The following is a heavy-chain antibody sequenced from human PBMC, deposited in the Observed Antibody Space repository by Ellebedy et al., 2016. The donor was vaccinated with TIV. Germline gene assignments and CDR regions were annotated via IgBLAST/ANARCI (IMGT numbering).Heavy chain of an antibody. CDR1: GFTVSSNY. CDR2: IYSGGST. Sequence: GGSLRLSCAASGFTVSSNYMSWVRQAPGKGLEWVSVIYSGGSTYYADSVKGRFTISRDNSKNTLYLQMNSLRAEDTAVYYCAKCIGGTVRGAYYYYGLDVWGQGTTVTVSS. V-gene: IGHV3-53*01. CDR3: AKCIGGTVRGAYYYYGLDV. J-gene: IGHJ6*02. D-gene: IGHD3-10*01.